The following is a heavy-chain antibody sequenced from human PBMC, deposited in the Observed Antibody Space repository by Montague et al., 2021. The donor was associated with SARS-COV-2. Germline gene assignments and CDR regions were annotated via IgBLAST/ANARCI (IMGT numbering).Heavy chain of an antibody. CDR3: ARTWAYGSGSYGVDP. V-gene: IGHV2-5*02. J-gene: IGHJ5*02. CDR1: GFSLSTDGMG. D-gene: IGHD3-10*01. Sequence: PALVKPTQTLTLTCIFSGFSLSTDGMGVGWIRQPPGRALEWLVLIYWDDDGRYSPSLRSRPTITKDASKNQVVLTMTNMDPVDTATYYCARTWAYGSGSYGVDPWGQGTLVTVSS. CDR2: IYWDDDG.